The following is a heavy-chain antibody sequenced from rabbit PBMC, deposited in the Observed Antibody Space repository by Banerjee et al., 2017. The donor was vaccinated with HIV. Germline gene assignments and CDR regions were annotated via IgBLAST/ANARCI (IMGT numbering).Heavy chain of an antibody. J-gene: IGHJ2*01. CDR3: ARRGTDDNDDAFDP. D-gene: IGHD2-1*01. Sequence: GPLAVAGGGLGQPEGSLTLTCTASGLSFSSYWMSWVRQAPGKGLEWIGYIAPDYGTTDYASWAKGRFTISKTSSTTVTLQMTSLTAADTATYFCARRGTDDNDDAFDPWGPGTLVTVS. CDR1: GLSFSSYW. V-gene: IGHV1S45*01. CDR2: IAPDYGTT.